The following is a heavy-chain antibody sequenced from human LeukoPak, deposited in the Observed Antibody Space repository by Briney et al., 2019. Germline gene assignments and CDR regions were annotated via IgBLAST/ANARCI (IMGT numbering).Heavy chain of an antibody. D-gene: IGHD6-13*01. CDR1: GFSFTYYE. CDR3: ARVEKYSSSWIDL. CDR2: ITPSGDNK. V-gene: IGHV3-48*03. Sequence: GGSLRLSCAASGFSFTYYELNWVRQAPGKGLEWLSYITPSGDNKMYADSVRGRFTTSRDNAKNSLYLQMNSLRAEDTAVYYCARVEKYSSSWIDLWGQGTLVTVSS. J-gene: IGHJ5*02.